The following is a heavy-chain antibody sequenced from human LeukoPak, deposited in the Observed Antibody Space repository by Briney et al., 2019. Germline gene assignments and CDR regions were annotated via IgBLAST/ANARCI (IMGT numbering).Heavy chain of an antibody. J-gene: IGHJ1*01. CDR3: ARVDNNGLYSEYFDH. Sequence: GGSLRLSCAASGFTFSNYWISWVRQAPGKGLEWVANIKEDGSEKYYVDSVKGRFTLSRDNAKNSLFLQMHSLRAEDTAVYYCARVDNNGLYSEYFDHWGRGTLVIVSS. CDR2: IKEDGSEK. D-gene: IGHD6-19*01. V-gene: IGHV3-7*01. CDR1: GFTFSNYW.